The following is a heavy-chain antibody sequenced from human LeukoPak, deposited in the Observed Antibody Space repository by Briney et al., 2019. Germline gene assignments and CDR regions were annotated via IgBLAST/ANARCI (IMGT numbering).Heavy chain of an antibody. J-gene: IGHJ4*02. D-gene: IGHD5-12*01. Sequence: TGGSLRLSCAASGFTFSSYGMSWVRQAPGKGLEWVSVISNSGGSTDYADSVKGRFTISRDNSKNTLYLQMNSLRAEDTAVYYCAKDRILSGYPNDYWGQGTLVTVSS. CDR2: ISNSGGST. V-gene: IGHV3-23*01. CDR3: AKDRILSGYPNDY. CDR1: GFTFSSYG.